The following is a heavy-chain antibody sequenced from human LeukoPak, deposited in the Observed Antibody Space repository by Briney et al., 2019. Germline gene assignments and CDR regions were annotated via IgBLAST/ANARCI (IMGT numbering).Heavy chain of an antibody. CDR1: GGSTSISY. J-gene: IGHJ2*01. D-gene: IGHD1-14*01. CDR2: IYYDGST. V-gene: IGHV4-59*01. Sequence: PSETLSLTCTVSGGSTSISYWSWIRQPPGKGLEWIGYIYYDGSTSYNPSLKSRVSISVDTSKNQFSLNLSSVTAADTAVYYCARGSRSGNWYFDLWGRGTLVTVSS. CDR3: ARGSRSGNWYFDL.